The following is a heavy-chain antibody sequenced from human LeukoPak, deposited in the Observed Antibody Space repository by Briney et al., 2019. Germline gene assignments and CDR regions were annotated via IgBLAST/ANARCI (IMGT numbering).Heavy chain of an antibody. D-gene: IGHD3-9*01. Sequence: GGSLRLSCAASGFTFSSYAMSWVRQAPGKGLEWVSAISGSGGSTYYADSVKGRFTISRDNSKNTMYLQMNSLRAEDTAVYYCAKGGGNILTGYYRPSRFDYWGQGTLVTVSS. J-gene: IGHJ4*02. V-gene: IGHV3-23*01. CDR3: AKGGGNILTGYYRPSRFDY. CDR2: ISGSGGST. CDR1: GFTFSSYA.